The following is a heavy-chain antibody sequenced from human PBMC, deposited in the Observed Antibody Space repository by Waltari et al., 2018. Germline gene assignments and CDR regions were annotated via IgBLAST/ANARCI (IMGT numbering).Heavy chain of an antibody. D-gene: IGHD3-10*01. CDR2: AWFDGVKT. CDR1: GFSLSHFG. J-gene: IGHJ5*02. Sequence: QVQLVESGGGVVQPGMSLRLSCAASGFSLSHFGMHWFRQVPGTGLEWVALAWFDGVKTYYADSVRGRFTISRDNSKNTLYLDIKNLRVDDTAIYYCAKDAFGNTYLDHWGQGTLVTVSS. CDR3: AKDAFGNTYLDH. V-gene: IGHV3-33*06.